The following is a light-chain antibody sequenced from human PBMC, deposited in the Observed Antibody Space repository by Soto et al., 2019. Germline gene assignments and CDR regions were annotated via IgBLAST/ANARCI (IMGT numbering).Light chain of an antibody. CDR3: QQLRMYPST. V-gene: IGKV1-5*01. CDR2: AAS. Sequence: IQMTQAPSTLSGLAGDRVTITFRASQTISSWLAWYQQKPGEAPKLLIYAASTLYGGVPSRFSGSGSGTDFALTITSLQAEDFATYYGQQLRMYPSTFGGGTKVDI. CDR1: QTISSW. J-gene: IGKJ4*01.